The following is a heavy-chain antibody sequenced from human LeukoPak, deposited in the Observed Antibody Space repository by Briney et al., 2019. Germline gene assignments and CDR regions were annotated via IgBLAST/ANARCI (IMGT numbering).Heavy chain of an antibody. CDR1: GGSVSSGSYY. V-gene: IGHV4-61*01. J-gene: IGHJ4*02. Sequence: SETLSLTCTVSGGSVSSGSYYWNWIRQPPGKGLEWIGYIYDSGSTNYNPSLKGRVTISVDTSKNQFSLKVNSVTAADTAVYYCARDDGGGWTGFDYWGQGALVTVSS. CDR3: ARDDGGGWTGFDY. CDR2: IYDSGST. D-gene: IGHD2-15*01.